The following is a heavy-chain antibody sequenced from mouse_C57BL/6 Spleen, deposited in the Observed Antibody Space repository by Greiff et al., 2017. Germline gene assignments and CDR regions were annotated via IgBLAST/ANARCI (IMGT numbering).Heavy chain of an antibody. CDR2: IYPSDSDT. Sequence: QVHVQQPGAELVRPGSSVKLSCKASGYTFTSYWMHWVKQRPIQGLEWIGNIYPSDSDTHYNQKFKDKATLTVDKSSSTAYMQLSSLTSEDSAVSCCARDDGYYYGSGYDYYAMDDWGKGTTVTVSS. CDR3: ARDDGYYYGSGYDYYAMDD. CDR1: GYTFTSYW. D-gene: IGHD1-1*01. V-gene: IGHV1-52*01. J-gene: IGHJ4*01.